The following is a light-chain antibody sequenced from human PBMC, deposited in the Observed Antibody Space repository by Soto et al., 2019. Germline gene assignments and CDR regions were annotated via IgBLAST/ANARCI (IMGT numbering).Light chain of an antibody. J-gene: IGLJ7*01. CDR1: SSGVGGYNY. CDR2: EVS. Sequence: QSVLSQPASVSGSPGQSITISCAGTSSGVGGYNYVSWYQQHPGKAPKLMISEVSNRPSGVSNRFSGSKSGNTASLTISGLQAEDEADYYCSSYTGTSTLVFGGGTQVTVL. CDR3: SSYTGTSTLV. V-gene: IGLV2-14*01.